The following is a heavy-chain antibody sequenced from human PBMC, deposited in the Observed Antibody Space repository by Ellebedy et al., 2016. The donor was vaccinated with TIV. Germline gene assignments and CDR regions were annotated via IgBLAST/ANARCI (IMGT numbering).Heavy chain of an antibody. J-gene: IGHJ5*02. CDR2: ISGRGEST. Sequence: GESLKISCATSGFIFSDYAISWVRQPPGKGLEWVSTISGRGESTFAADSVKGRFTISRDFSKRTVYLHMNSLRVEDTAVYFCATRGHSIGWFADWGQGTLVTVSS. CDR1: GFIFSDYA. CDR3: ATRGHSIGWFAD. D-gene: IGHD3-22*01. V-gene: IGHV3-23*01.